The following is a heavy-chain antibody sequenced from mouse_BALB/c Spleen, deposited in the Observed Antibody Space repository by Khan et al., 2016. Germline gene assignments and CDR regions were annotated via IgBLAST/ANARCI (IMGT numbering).Heavy chain of an antibody. CDR1: GFTFSSYT. Sequence: EVELVESGGGLVKPGGSLKLSCAASGFTFSSYTMSWVRQTPEKRLEWVATISSGGNYTYYPDTVKGRFTISRDNAKNTMYLQMSSLKSEDTAMYYCTRVSSGGFAYWGQGTLVTVSA. V-gene: IGHV5-6-4*01. CDR2: ISSGGNYT. J-gene: IGHJ3*01. CDR3: TRVSSGGFAY. D-gene: IGHD3-1*01.